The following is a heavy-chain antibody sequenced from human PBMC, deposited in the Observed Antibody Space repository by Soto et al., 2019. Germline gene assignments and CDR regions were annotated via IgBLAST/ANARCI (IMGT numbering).Heavy chain of an antibody. J-gene: IGHJ6*02. CDR1: GFIFSYYP. CDR3: ARVDRTITTYYYYGMDV. D-gene: IGHD4-4*01. CDR2: MSHDGSDK. V-gene: IGHV3-30-3*01. Sequence: XLRLSCASAGFIFSYYPMHWVRQAPGSGLEWVAVMSHDGSDKNYADAVKGRFTVSRDNSINTLFLQMNRLRAEDTAVYYCARVDRTITTYYYYGMDVWGQGTTVTVSS.